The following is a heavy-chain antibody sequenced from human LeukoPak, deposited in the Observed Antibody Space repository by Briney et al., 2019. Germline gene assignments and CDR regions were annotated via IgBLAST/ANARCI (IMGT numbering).Heavy chain of an antibody. D-gene: IGHD2-21*02. J-gene: IGHJ4*02. CDR3: ARVGTTCGGDCYLYYFDY. Sequence: SETLSLTCTVSGGSISSGGYYWSWIRQHPGTGLEWIGYIYYSGSIYYNPSLKSRVTISVDTSKNQFSLKLSSVTAADTAVYYCARVGTTCGGDCYLYYFDYWGQGTLVTVSS. CDR1: GGSISSGGYY. V-gene: IGHV4-31*03. CDR2: IYYSGSI.